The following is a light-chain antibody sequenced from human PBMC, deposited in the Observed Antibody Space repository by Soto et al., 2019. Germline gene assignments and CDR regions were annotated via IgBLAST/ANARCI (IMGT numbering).Light chain of an antibody. CDR1: QGVGNW. V-gene: IGKV1-12*01. CDR3: QQADSFPLT. J-gene: IGKJ4*01. CDR2: AAS. Sequence: DIQMTQSPSSVSASVGDRVTITCRASQGVGNWLAWYQQKPGKAPKLLIYAASNLQSGVPSRFSGSGASTHFTLTIRSLQPEDFAIYYCQQADSFPLTFGAGTKVEIK.